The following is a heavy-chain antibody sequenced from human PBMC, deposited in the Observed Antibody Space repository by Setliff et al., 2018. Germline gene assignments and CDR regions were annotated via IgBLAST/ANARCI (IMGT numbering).Heavy chain of an antibody. V-gene: IGHV1-24*01. CDR3: ALEEYTSRWTKRFDP. D-gene: IGHD6-13*01. J-gene: IGHJ5*02. CDR1: GYTFSDYY. CDR2: FDFDDDET. Sequence: GASVKVSCKASGYTFSDYYMQWVRQAPGKGLEWMGRFDFDDDETIYAEKFQGRVTTTIDTSTNTAYMELRSLRSGDTAVYYCALEEYTSRWTKRFDPWGQGTLVTVSS.